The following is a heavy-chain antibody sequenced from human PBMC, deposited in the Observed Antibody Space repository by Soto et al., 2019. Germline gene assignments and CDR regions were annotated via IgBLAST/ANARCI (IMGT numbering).Heavy chain of an antibody. D-gene: IGHD2-8*01. CDR3: ARDSSWPGTDPGVYGMDV. Sequence: QVQLVQSVAEVKKHGSSVKVSCKSSGGTFSSYAISWVRQAPGQGLEWRGGIIPIFCTANYAQKFQGRVTITAYKATNTAYMELSSLRSEDSAVYYCARDSSWPGTDPGVYGMDVWGQGTTVTFSS. CDR1: GGTFSSYA. V-gene: IGHV1-69*06. J-gene: IGHJ6*01. CDR2: IIPIFCTA.